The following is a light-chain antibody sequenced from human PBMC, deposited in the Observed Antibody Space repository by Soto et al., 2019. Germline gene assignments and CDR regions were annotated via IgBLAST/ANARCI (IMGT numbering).Light chain of an antibody. CDR3: QQRHNWPRT. V-gene: IGKV3-11*01. J-gene: IGKJ1*01. CDR2: SAS. Sequence: EIVLTHSPATLSLSPGEIXXXXXXASQSVSSYLAWYQQKPGQAPRLLIYSASNXATGIPVRFTGSGSGTDFTLTISSLEPEDFAVYYCQQRHNWPRTFGQGTKVDIK. CDR1: QSVSSY.